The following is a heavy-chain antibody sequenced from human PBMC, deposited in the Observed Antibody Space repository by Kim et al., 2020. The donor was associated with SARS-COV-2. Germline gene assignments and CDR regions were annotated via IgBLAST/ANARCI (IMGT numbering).Heavy chain of an antibody. V-gene: IGHV4-59*08. Sequence: SETLSLTCTLSGGSISSYYWSWIRQPPGKGLEWIGYIYYSGSTNYNPSLKSRVTISVDTSKNQFSLKLSSVTAADTAVYYCARHLIRRGGSGSYHRLYFGDWGQATLVTVSS. CDR2: IYYSGST. CDR3: ARHLIRRGGSGSYHRLYFGD. D-gene: IGHD3-10*01. CDR1: GGSISSYY. J-gene: IGHJ4*02.